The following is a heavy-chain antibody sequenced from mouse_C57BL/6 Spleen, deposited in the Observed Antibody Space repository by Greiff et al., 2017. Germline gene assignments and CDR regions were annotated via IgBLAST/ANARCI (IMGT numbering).Heavy chain of an antibody. CDR1: GFTFSDYG. CDR3: ARSFAC. Sequence: VQLKESGGGLVKPGGSLKLSCAASGFTFSDYGMHWVRQAPEKGLEWVADISSGSSTIYYADTVKGRFTISRDNAKNTLFLQMTSLRSEDTAMYYCARSFACWGQGALVTVSA. V-gene: IGHV5-17*01. J-gene: IGHJ3*01. CDR2: ISSGSSTI.